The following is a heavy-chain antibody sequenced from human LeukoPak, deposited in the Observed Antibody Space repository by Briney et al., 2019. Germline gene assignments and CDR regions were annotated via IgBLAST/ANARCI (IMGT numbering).Heavy chain of an antibody. CDR2: IYFSGST. V-gene: IGHV4-31*03. CDR3: ARGDGYNLDY. Sequence: PQTLSLTCTVSGGSISSGGYYWSWIRQHPGKGLEWLGYIYFSGSTYYNPSLKSRITISVDTSKNQFSLKLSSVTVADTAVYYCARGDGYNLDYWGQGTLVTVSS. J-gene: IGHJ4*02. D-gene: IGHD5-24*01. CDR1: GGSISSGGYY.